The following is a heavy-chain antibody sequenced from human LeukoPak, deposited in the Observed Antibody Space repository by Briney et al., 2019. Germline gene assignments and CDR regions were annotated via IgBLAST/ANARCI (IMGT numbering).Heavy chain of an antibody. Sequence: KPSETLSLTCAVYGGSFSGYYWTWIRQTPEKGLEWIGEMNPSGSTNYNPSLKSRVTISVDTSKNQFSLKLSSVTAADTAVYYCXXXXXXVTXXXXXXXXXXXXXDVWGKGTTVTVSP. CDR3: XXXXXXVTXXXXXXXXXXXXXDV. CDR1: GGSFSGYY. D-gene: IGHD5-18*01. CDR2: MNPSGST. V-gene: IGHV4-34*01. J-gene: IGHJ6*04.